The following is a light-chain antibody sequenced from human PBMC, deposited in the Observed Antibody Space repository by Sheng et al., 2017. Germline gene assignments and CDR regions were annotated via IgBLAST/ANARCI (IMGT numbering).Light chain of an antibody. V-gene: IGKV3-11*01. J-gene: IGKJ3*01. Sequence: EIVLTQSPATLSLSPGERATLSCRASQSVSSYLAWYQQKPGQAPRLLIYDASNRATGIPARFSGSGSGTDFTLTISSLEPEDFAVYYCQQYGTSIGFTFGPGTKVDLK. CDR2: DAS. CDR3: QQYGTSIGFT. CDR1: QSVSSY.